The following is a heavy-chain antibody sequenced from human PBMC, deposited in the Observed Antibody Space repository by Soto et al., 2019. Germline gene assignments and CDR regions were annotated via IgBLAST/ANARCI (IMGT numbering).Heavy chain of an antibody. J-gene: IGHJ4*01. CDR3: ARDRRTTYYDFWSGYYDEGGFDY. V-gene: IGHV1-46*01. CDR1: GYTFTSYY. CDR2: INPSGGST. Sequence: ASVKVSCKASGYTFTSYYMHWVRQAPGQGLEWMGIINPSGGSTSYAQKFQGRVTMTRDTSTSTVYMELSSLRSEDTAVYYCARDRRTTYYDFWSGYYDEGGFDYWG. D-gene: IGHD3-3*01.